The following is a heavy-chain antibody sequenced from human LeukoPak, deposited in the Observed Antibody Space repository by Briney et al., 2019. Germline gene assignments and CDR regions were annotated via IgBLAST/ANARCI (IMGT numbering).Heavy chain of an antibody. CDR1: GFTFNDYG. J-gene: IGHJ4*02. V-gene: IGHV3-20*04. CDR3: ARNYYDSSAASDY. D-gene: IGHD3-22*01. Sequence: RTGGSLRLSCAASGFTFNDYGMSWVRQGPGKGLEWVSGINWNGGYTAYADSVKGRFTISRDNAKNSLYLQMNSLTARDTALYYCARNYYDSSAASDYWGQGTLVTVSS. CDR2: INWNGGYT.